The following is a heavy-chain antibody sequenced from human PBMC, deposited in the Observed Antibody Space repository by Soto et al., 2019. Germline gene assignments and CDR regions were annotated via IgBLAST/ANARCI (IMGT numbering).Heavy chain of an antibody. Sequence: QVQLQESGPGLVKPSETLSLTCTVSGGSISRYYWSWIRQPPGKGLEWIGYMYNTGSTVYNPSFTSRVTISVHTAKNQFSLKLNSVTAADTAVYYCARDLWGYCGTDCYPLDVWGQGTTVTVSS. CDR3: ARDLWGYCGTDCYPLDV. CDR1: GGSISRYY. D-gene: IGHD2-21*02. CDR2: MYNTGST. V-gene: IGHV4-59*01. J-gene: IGHJ6*02.